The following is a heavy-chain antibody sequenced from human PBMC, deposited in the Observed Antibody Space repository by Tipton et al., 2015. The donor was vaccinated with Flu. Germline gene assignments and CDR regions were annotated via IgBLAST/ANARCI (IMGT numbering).Heavy chain of an antibody. CDR1: GYNFPNFY. V-gene: IGHV1-46*01. CDR2: INPTNGDT. Sequence: QVQLVQSGAEVKKPGASVKVSCKAFGYNFPNFYMHWVRQAPGQGLEWMGIINPTNGDTTIAQKFQGRVTMTMDTSTSTMYMELSSLRFEDTAVYYCARGRGATARYFDYWGQGTLVTVSS. D-gene: IGHD2-21*02. J-gene: IGHJ4*02. CDR3: ARGRGATARYFDY.